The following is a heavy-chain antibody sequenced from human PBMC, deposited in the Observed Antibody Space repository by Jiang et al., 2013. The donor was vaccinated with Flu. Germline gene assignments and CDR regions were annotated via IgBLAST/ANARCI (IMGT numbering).Heavy chain of an antibody. D-gene: IGHD6-6*01. CDR3: ARGHTSSSFFDY. Sequence: SGLVKPSETLSLTCTVSGGSISSYYWSWIRQPPGKGLEWIGYIYHSGSTYYNPSLKSQVTISVDRSKNQFSLNLSSVTAADTAVYYCARGHTSSSFFDYWGQGILVTVSS. V-gene: IGHV4-30-2*01. J-gene: IGHJ4*02. CDR2: IYHSGST. CDR1: GGSISSYY.